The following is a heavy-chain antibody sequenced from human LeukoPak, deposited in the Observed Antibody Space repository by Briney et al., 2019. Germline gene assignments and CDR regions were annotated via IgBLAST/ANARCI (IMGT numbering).Heavy chain of an antibody. CDR3: VREGLERRTNFDY. CDR2: ISMNVQTT. J-gene: IGHJ4*02. Sequence: GGSLRLSCSASGFTFTNHVMHWVRQAPGKGLQYVSGISMNVQTTYYAGSVKGRFTISRDSSKNTVYLQMNSLTAEDTAVYYCVREGLERRTNFDYWGQGTLVSVSS. CDR1: GFTFTNHV. D-gene: IGHD1-1*01. V-gene: IGHV3-64D*06.